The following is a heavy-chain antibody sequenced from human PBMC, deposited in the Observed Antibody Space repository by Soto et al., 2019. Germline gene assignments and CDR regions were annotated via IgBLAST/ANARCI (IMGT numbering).Heavy chain of an antibody. D-gene: IGHD6-19*01. Sequence: EVQLLESGGGLVQPGGSLRLSCTASGLTFSNYAMSWVRQAPGKGLEWVSGISGSGGSTYYADSVKGRFTISIVNFKKILYLQMNSLRAEDTAVYNCAKESGAAVAGICFVPWGQGTLVTVSS. CDR2: ISGSGGST. V-gene: IGHV3-23*01. J-gene: IGHJ5*02. CDR3: AKESGAAVAGICFVP. CDR1: GLTFSNYA.